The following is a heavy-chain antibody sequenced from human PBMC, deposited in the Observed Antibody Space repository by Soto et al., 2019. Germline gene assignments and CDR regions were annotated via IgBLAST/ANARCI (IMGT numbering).Heavy chain of an antibody. J-gene: IGHJ6*02. Sequence: GGSLRLSCAVSGFTFSSYEMNWVRQAPRKGLEWVSYISSSGSTIYYADSVKGRFTISRDNAKNSLYLQMNSLRAEDTAVYYCAREPYSSSWYGEGSYYYYGMDVWGQGTTVTVSS. V-gene: IGHV3-48*03. CDR3: AREPYSSSWYGEGSYYYYGMDV. D-gene: IGHD6-13*01. CDR1: GFTFSSYE. CDR2: ISSSGSTI.